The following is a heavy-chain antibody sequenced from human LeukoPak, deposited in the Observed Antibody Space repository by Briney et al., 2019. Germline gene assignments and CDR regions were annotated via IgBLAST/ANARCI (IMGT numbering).Heavy chain of an antibody. CDR1: GFTVSTNY. CDR2: IYSGGST. J-gene: IGHJ4*02. V-gene: IGHV3-53*01. CDR3: AKGQGNYGVLALGTSLDY. Sequence: PGGSLRLSCAASGFTVSTNYMSWVRQAPGKGLEWVSVIYSGGSTFYADSVRGRFTISRDNSKNTLYLQMNSLRAEDTAVYYCAKGQGNYGVLALGTSLDYWGQGTLVTVSS. D-gene: IGHD1-7*01.